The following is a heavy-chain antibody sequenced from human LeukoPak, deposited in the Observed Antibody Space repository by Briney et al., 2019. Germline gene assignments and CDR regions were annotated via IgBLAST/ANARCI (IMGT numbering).Heavy chain of an antibody. D-gene: IGHD2-2*01. CDR3: AHGSMYQLDY. J-gene: IGHJ4*02. V-gene: IGHV3-30*02. CDR1: GFTFRSYG. CDR2: IRYDGSNK. Sequence: PGWALTLSRAACGFTFRSYGMHWVRPAPGKGLEWVAFIRYDGSNKYYADSVKGRFTISRDNAKNTLYLQMNSLRAEDTAVYYCAHGSMYQLDYWGQGTLVTVSS.